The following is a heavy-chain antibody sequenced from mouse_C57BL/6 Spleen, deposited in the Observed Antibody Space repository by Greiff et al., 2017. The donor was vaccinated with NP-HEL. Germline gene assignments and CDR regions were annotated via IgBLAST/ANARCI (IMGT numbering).Heavy chain of an antibody. J-gene: IGHJ4*01. CDR2: ISNLAYSI. Sequence: EVQLVESGGGLVQPGGSLKLSCAASGFTFSDYGMAWVRQAPRKGPEWVAFISNLAYSIYYADTVTGRFTISRENAKNTLYLEMSSLRSEDTAMYYCARRGDYDGYYAMDYWGQGTSVTVSS. V-gene: IGHV5-15*01. CDR1: GFTFSDYG. D-gene: IGHD2-4*01. CDR3: ARRGDYDGYYAMDY.